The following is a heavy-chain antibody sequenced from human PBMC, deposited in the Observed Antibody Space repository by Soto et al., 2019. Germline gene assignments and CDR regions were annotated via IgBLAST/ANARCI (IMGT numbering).Heavy chain of an antibody. V-gene: IGHV1-18*01. CDR3: ARDTQYYDILTGSDY. D-gene: IGHD3-9*01. CDR1: GYGYTSYG. CDR2: ISAYNGNT. Sequence: SVKVSCEASGYGYTSYGSSWVRQAPGQGLEWMGWISAYNGNTNYAQKLQGRVTMTTDTSTSTAYMELRSLRSDDTAVYYCARDTQYYDILTGSDYWGQGTLVTVSS. J-gene: IGHJ4*02.